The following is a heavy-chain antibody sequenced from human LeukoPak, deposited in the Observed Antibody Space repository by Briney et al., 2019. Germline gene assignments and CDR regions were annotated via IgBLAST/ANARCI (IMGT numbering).Heavy chain of an antibody. Sequence: NPSETLSLTCTVSGGSISSYYWSWIRQPPGKGLEWIGYIYYSGSTNYNPSLKSRVTISVDTSKNQFSLKLSSVTAADTAVYYCARDQNSYADYWGQGTLVTVSS. D-gene: IGHD5-18*01. CDR2: IYYSGST. J-gene: IGHJ4*02. CDR3: ARDQNSYADY. CDR1: GGSISSYY. V-gene: IGHV4-59*12.